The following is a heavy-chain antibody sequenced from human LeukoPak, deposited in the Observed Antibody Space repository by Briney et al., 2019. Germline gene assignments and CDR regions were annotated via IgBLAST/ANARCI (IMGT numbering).Heavy chain of an antibody. J-gene: IGHJ4*02. Sequence: GESLRISCKISGYTFDSVWIGGVRQMPGKVLEWMGIIYPGDSDTTDSPSFKGQVTISADKSVNTTYLQWSGLRPSDTAISYCARVGHNSRCEHSGQGTPVTVSS. V-gene: IGHV5-51*01. D-gene: IGHD1-14*01. CDR2: IYPGDSDT. CDR1: GYTFDSVW. CDR3: ARVGHNSRCEH.